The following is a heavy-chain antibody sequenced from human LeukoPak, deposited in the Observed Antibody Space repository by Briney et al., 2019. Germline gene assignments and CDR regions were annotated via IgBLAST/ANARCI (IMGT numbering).Heavy chain of an antibody. CDR2: ISSSGGTT. Sequence: GGSLRLSCAASGFTFSNYAMSWARQAPGKGLEWVSFISSSGGTTYYADSVKGRFTISRDNSKNTLYLQMNSLKVEDTAIYYCAKSGAYVIDYWGQGTLVTVSS. V-gene: IGHV3-23*01. D-gene: IGHD3-10*02. CDR1: GFTFSNYA. J-gene: IGHJ4*02. CDR3: AKSGAYVIDY.